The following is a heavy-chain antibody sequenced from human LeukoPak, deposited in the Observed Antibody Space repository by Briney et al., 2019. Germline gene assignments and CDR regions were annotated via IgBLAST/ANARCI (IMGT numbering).Heavy chain of an antibody. CDR3: LVWKHVFDR. Sequence: PGGSLRLSCAASGFTFSSYGMHWVRQAPGKGLEWVAVMSYDGSKEYYADSVKGRFTISRDNPKNTLYLQMNSLRVEDTAVYYCLVWKHVFDRWGQGTLVTVSS. D-gene: IGHD5/OR15-5a*01. J-gene: IGHJ5*02. V-gene: IGHV3-30*03. CDR2: MSYDGSKE. CDR1: GFTFSSYG.